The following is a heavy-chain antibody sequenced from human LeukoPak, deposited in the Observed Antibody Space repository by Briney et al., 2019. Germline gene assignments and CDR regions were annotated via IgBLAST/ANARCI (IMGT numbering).Heavy chain of an antibody. CDR1: GFTFSSYS. CDR2: ITSGTNYI. Sequence: GGSLRLSCAASGFTFSSYSMNWVRQAPGKGLEWVSSITSGTNYIYYADSVKGRFTISRDNAKNSLHLQLNSLRAEDTAVYYCARDRMAEAGTGVFDYWGQGTLVTFSS. D-gene: IGHD6-13*01. CDR3: ARDRMAEAGTGVFDY. J-gene: IGHJ4*02. V-gene: IGHV3-21*01.